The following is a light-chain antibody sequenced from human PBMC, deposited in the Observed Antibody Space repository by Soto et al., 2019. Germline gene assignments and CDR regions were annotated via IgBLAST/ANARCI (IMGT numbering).Light chain of an antibody. Sequence: DIQMTQSPSTLSASVGDRVTIICRASQSISNWLAWYQQKPGKAPKLLIYEASSLESGVPSRFNGSGSGSEFTLTISSLQHDDFATYYCQQYRSYPITFGQGTRLEIK. CDR3: QQYRSYPIT. V-gene: IGKV1-5*03. CDR1: QSISNW. J-gene: IGKJ5*01. CDR2: EAS.